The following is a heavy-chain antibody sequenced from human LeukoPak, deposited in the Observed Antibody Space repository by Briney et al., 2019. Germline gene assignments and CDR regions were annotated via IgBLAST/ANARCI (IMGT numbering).Heavy chain of an antibody. CDR1: GGSISSYY. CDR3: VRDKRDGTRPSSERFDY. D-gene: IGHD5-24*01. J-gene: IGHJ4*02. CDR2: IHYSGST. V-gene: IGHV4-59*01. Sequence: PSETLSLTCTVSGGSISSYYWGWIRQPPGKGLQWIGYIHYSGSTDYNASLKSRVTISVDTSKNQFSLKLTSVTAADTAVYYCVRDKRDGTRPSSERFDYWGQGTLVTVSS.